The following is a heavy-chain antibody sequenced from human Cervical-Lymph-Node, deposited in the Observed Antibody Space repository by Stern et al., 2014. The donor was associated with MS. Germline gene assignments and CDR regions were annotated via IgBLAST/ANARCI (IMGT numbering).Heavy chain of an antibody. D-gene: IGHD1-14*01. CDR2: VWYEGSNK. CDR3: ARDVGTGRFDD. Sequence: QVQLVQSGGGVVQPGRSLRLSCAASGFTFSSFGMHWVRQAPGKGLEWVAVVWYEGSNKDYGDSVKGRFTISRDNSKNTLFLQMNSLRAEDTAVYYCARDVGTGRFDDWGQGTLVTVSS. J-gene: IGHJ4*02. V-gene: IGHV3-33*01. CDR1: GFTFSSFG.